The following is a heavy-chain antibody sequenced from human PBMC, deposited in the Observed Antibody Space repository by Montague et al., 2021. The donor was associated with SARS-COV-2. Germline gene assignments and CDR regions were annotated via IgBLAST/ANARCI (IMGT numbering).Heavy chain of an antibody. CDR3: ARDRTLRHIMIVVENVFDI. CDR2: ISYSGST. V-gene: IGHV4-59*12. Sequence: SETLSLTCSVSGDSINKDYWSWIRQPPGKGLEWVGYISYSGSTDYNPSLKSRLTMTMDTSNSQFSLKLTSVTAADTAVYYCARDRTLRHIMIVVENVFDIWGQGTMVTVSS. D-gene: IGHD3-22*01. J-gene: IGHJ3*02. CDR1: GDSINKDY.